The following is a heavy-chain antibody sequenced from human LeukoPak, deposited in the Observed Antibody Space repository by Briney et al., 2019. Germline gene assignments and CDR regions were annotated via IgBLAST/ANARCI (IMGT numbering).Heavy chain of an antibody. D-gene: IGHD3-22*01. CDR2: IWYDGSNK. Sequence: PGGSLRLSCAASGFTFSSYGMHGVRQAPGKGLEWVAVIWYDGSNKYYADSVKGRFTISRDNSKNTLYLQMNSLRAEDTAVYYCAREDSSGYYGMDVWGQGTTVTVSS. CDR1: GFTFSSYG. V-gene: IGHV3-33*01. J-gene: IGHJ6*02. CDR3: AREDSSGYYGMDV.